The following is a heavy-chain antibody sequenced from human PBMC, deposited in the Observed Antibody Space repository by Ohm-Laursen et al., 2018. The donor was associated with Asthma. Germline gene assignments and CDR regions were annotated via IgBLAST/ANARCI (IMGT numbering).Heavy chain of an antibody. J-gene: IGHJ3*02. D-gene: IGHD1-26*01. CDR2: IYYSGST. CDR1: GGFLSSSNYY. Sequence: GTLSLTCTVSGGFLSSSNYYWGWIRQPPGKGLEWIGSIYYSGSTYYNPSLKSRATISVDTSKNQFSLKLSSVTAADTAVYYCARQLGSAFDIWGQGTMVTVSS. V-gene: IGHV4-39*01. CDR3: ARQLGSAFDI.